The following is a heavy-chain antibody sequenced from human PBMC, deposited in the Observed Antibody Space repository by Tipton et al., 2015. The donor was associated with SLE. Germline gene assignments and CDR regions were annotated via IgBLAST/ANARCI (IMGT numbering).Heavy chain of an antibody. V-gene: IGHV3-23*01. CDR1: GFTFSSYS. Sequence: SLRLSCAASGFTFSSYSMNWVRQAPGKGLEWVSAISGSGGSTYYADSVKGRFTISRDNSKNTLYLQMNSLRAEDTAVYYCASHCTNGVCYLDYWGQGTLVTVSS. J-gene: IGHJ4*02. CDR3: ASHCTNGVCYLDY. CDR2: ISGSGGST. D-gene: IGHD2-8*01.